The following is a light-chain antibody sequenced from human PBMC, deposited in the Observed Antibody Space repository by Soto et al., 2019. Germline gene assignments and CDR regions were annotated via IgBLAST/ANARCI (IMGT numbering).Light chain of an antibody. J-gene: IGKJ1*01. CDR1: QSVSSSY. CDR3: PQDNRSS. V-gene: IGKV3-20*01. CDR2: STS. Sequence: ILLANSRRTECLYPGAIATLACRASQSVSSSYLAWYQQKPGQAPRLLIYSTSSRATGIPDRFSGSGSGTDFTLTISSLQPDDFATYYCPQDNRSSFGEGTKVDI.